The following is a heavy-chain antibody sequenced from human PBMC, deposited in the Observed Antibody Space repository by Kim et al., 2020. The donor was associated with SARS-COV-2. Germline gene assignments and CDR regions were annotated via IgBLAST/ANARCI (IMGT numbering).Heavy chain of an antibody. J-gene: IGHJ4*02. Sequence: SETLSLTCTVSGGSISSSSYYWGWIRQPPGKGLEWIGSIYYSGSTYYNPSLKSRVTISVDTSKNQFSLKLSSVTAADTAVYYCARHYGSWLLYFSSWGQGTLVTVSS. CDR3: ARHYGSWLLYFSS. CDR2: IYYSGST. D-gene: IGHD6-13*01. V-gene: IGHV4-39*01. CDR1: GGSISSSSYY.